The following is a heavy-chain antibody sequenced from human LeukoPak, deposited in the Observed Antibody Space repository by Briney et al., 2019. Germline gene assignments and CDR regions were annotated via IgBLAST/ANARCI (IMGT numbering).Heavy chain of an antibody. J-gene: IGHJ3*02. V-gene: IGHV1-2*02. D-gene: IGHD2/OR15-2a*01. CDR1: GYTFSAYH. CDR2: MNSKNGDT. CDR3: VRDENRSSDNAFDI. Sequence: ASVKVSCKTYGYTFSAYHIHWVRQAPGQGLEWMGWMNSKNGDTNYAQRFQGRVTMTGETSSNTAYTDFHRLTLGDTAVYYCVRDENRSSDNAFDIWGQGTLVTVSS.